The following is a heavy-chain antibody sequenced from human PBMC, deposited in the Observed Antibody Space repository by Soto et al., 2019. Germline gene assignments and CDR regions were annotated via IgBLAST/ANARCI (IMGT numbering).Heavy chain of an antibody. CDR2: ISFDSGSI. D-gene: IGHD2-2*01. V-gene: IGHV3-9*01. CDR3: VKDIEENQLLYDGFDI. CDR1: GFAFDDYA. J-gene: IGHJ3*02. Sequence: GGSLRFSCAASGFAFDDYAMHWVRQAPGKGLEWVSGISFDSGSIGYADSVRGRFTISRDDARNSLYLHMNSLRAEDTALYYCVKDIEENQLLYDGFDIWGQGTMVTVSS.